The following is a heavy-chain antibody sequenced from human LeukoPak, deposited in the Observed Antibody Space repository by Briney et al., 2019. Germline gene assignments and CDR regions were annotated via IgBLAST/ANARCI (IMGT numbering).Heavy chain of an antibody. D-gene: IGHD2-2*01. J-gene: IGHJ6*03. CDR3: ATSYCSSTSCPARYYYYMDV. V-gene: IGHV1-24*01. CDR2: FDPEDGET. Sequence: GASVKVSCKVSGYTLTELSMHWVRQAPGKGLEWMGGFDPEDGETIYAQKFQGRVTMTEDTSTDTAYMELSSLRSEDTAVYCCATSYCSSTSCPARYYYYMDVWGKGTTVTVSS. CDR1: GYTLTELS.